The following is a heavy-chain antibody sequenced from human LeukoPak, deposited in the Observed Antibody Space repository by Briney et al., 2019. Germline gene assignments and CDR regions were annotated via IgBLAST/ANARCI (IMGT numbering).Heavy chain of an antibody. D-gene: IGHD1-26*01. CDR3: ARDDSGSYNFDY. V-gene: IGHV4-34*01. J-gene: IGHJ4*02. Sequence: PSETLSLTCAVYGGSFSGYYWSWIRQPPGKGLEWIGEINHSGSTNYNPSLKSRVTISVDTSKNQFSLKLSSVTAADTAVYYCARDDSGSYNFDYWGQGTLVTVSS. CDR2: INHSGST. CDR1: GGSFSGYY.